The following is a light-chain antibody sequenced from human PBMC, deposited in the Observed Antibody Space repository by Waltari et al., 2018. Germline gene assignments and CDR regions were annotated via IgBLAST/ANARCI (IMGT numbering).Light chain of an antibody. CDR3: QQYGDLPLT. CDR2: GAS. Sequence: EIELTQSPGTLSLSTGESATFSCWATQSVSSGALAWYQQKPGQAPRLLIHGASSRATGVPDRFSGSGSGTDFTLTINRLEAEDFAVYYCQQYGDLPLTFGQGTRLEIK. V-gene: IGKV3-20*01. J-gene: IGKJ5*01. CDR1: QSVSSGA.